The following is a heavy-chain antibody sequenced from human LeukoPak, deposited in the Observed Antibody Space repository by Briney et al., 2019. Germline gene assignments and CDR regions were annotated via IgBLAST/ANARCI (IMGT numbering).Heavy chain of an antibody. CDR1: GYTFTGHY. V-gene: IGHV1-2*02. D-gene: IGHD3-22*01. J-gene: IGHJ4*02. CDR2: INIGSGDT. CDR3: AKDRSTYYDSCLDY. Sequence: GASVKVSCKASGYTFTGHYLHWVRQAPGQGLKWMGWINIGSGDTNYAQKFQGRVTMTRDTSITTAYLEVTRLTSDDTAVYYCAKDRSTYYDSCLDYWGQGTLVAVSS.